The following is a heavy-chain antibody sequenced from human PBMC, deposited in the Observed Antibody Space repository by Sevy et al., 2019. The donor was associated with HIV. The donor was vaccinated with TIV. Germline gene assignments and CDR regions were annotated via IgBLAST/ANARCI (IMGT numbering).Heavy chain of an antibody. V-gene: IGHV3-11*01. CDR1: GFTFSDYY. D-gene: IGHD3-22*01. J-gene: IGHJ1*01. CDR2: ISSSGSTI. Sequence: GGSLRLSCAASGFTFSDYYMSWIRQAPGKGLEWVSYISSSGSTIYYADSVEGRFTISRDNAKNSLYLQMNSLRAEDTAVYYCARWTYYYDSSGEKSPFQHWGQGTLVTVSS. CDR3: ARWTYYYDSSGEKSPFQH.